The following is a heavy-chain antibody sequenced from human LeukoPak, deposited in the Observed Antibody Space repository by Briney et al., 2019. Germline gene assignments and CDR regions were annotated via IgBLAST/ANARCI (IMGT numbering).Heavy chain of an antibody. CDR2: INPNSGDT. D-gene: IGHD6-19*01. CDR3: ARILSSSWYEYFHH. Sequence: GASVKVSFKASGYTFTGYYMHWVRQAPGQGLEWMGWINPNSGDTNYAQKFQGRVTITADESTSTAYMELSSLRSEDTAVYYCARILSSSWYEYFHHWGQGTLVTVSS. J-gene: IGHJ1*01. CDR1: GYTFTGYY. V-gene: IGHV1-2*02.